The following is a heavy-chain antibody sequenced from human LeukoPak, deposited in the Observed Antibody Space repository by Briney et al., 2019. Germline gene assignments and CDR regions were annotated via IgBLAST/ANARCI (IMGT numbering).Heavy chain of an antibody. J-gene: IGHJ1*01. CDR3: ARRRYYDGSGYLE. CDR1: GDSVSRSDSY. Sequence: SETLSLTCSVSGDSVSRSDSYWDWIRQPPGKGLEWIGTIYYSGRTYYSPSLKSRVTMSLDPSNNQFSLTLRSVTAADTALYYCARRRYYDGSGYLEWGQGTLLSVPS. V-gene: IGHV4-39*01. D-gene: IGHD3-22*01. CDR2: IYYSGRT.